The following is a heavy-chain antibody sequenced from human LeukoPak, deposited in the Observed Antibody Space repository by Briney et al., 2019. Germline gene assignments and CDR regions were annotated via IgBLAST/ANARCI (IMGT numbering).Heavy chain of an antibody. Sequence: SETLSLTCTVSGGSISSSSYYWGWIRQPPGKGLEWIGSIYFSGSTNHNPPLKSRVTISVDTSKNQFSLKLSSVTAADTAVYYCARDPFYWYYFDYWGQGTLVTVSS. CDR3: ARDPFYWYYFDY. J-gene: IGHJ4*02. V-gene: IGHV4-39*07. D-gene: IGHD2/OR15-2a*01. CDR1: GGSISSSSYY. CDR2: IYFSGST.